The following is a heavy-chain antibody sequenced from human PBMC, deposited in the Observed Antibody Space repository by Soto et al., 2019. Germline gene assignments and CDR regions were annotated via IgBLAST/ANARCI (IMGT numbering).Heavy chain of an antibody. D-gene: IGHD2-2*01. J-gene: IGHJ6*02. V-gene: IGHV3-30-3*01. CDR3: ARVKRGYCSSCGMDV. Sequence: PGGSLRLSCAASGFTFSSYAMHWVRQAPGKGLEWVAVISYDGSNKYYADSVKGRFTISRDNSKNTLYLQMNSLRAEDTAVYYCARVKRGYCSSCGMDVWGQGTTVTVSS. CDR1: GFTFSSYA. CDR2: ISYDGSNK.